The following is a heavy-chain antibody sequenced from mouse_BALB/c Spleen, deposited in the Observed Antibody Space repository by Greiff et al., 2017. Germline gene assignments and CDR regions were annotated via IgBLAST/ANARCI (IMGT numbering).Heavy chain of an antibody. CDR1: GFTFSSFG. CDR3: ASTGDYGYYFDY. J-gene: IGHJ2*01. CDR2: ISSGSSTI. D-gene: IGHD2-4*01. Sequence: EVKLMESGGGLVQPGGSRKLSCAASGFTFSSFGMHWVRQAPEKGLEWVAYISSGSSTIYYADTVKGRFTISRDNPKNTLFLQMTSLRSEDTAMYYCASTGDYGYYFDYWGQGTTLTVSS. V-gene: IGHV5-17*02.